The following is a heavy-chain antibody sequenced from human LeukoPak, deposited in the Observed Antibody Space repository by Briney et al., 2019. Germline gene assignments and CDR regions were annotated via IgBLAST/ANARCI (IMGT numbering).Heavy chain of an antibody. Sequence: GASVKVSCKASGYTFNSYGVSWVRQAPGQGLEWMGWISAYNGNTNYAQRFQGRFTMTTETSTTTVNMELRSLTSDDTAVYYCARTTYGYFDYWGQGTLVTVSS. J-gene: IGHJ4*02. CDR3: ARTTYGYFDY. V-gene: IGHV1-18*01. CDR1: GYTFNSYG. D-gene: IGHD4-17*01. CDR2: ISAYNGNT.